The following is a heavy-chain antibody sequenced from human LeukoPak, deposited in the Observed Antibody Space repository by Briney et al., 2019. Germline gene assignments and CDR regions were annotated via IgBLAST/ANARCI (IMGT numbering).Heavy chain of an antibody. CDR3: ARGPTTIGGACKGYFDY. CDR1: GFAFSSYA. D-gene: IGHD6-13*01. V-gene: IGHV3-23*01. Sequence: GGSLRLSCAASGFAFSSYAMSWVRQAPGKGLEWVSAISGSGGSTYYADSVKGRFTISRDNAKSSLYLQLNSLRADDTAIYYCARGPTTIGGACKGYFDYWG. J-gene: IGHJ4*03. CDR2: ISGSGGST.